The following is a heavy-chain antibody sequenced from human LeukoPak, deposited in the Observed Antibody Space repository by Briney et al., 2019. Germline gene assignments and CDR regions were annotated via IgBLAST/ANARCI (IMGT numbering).Heavy chain of an antibody. D-gene: IGHD3-10*01. J-gene: IGHJ4*02. CDR1: GFTFSSYW. CDR3: AKGSF. V-gene: IGHV3-23*01. CDR2: ISESGGST. Sequence: GGSLRLSCTASGFTFSSYWMSWVRQAPGKGLEWVSGISESGGSTYYADSVKGRFTSSRDNSKNTLYLQMNNLRAEDTAAYYCAKGSFWGQGTLVTVSS.